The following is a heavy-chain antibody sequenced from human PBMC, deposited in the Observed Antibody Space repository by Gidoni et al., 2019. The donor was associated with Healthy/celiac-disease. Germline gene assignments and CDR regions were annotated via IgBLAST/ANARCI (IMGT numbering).Heavy chain of an antibody. V-gene: IGHV3-30*18. J-gene: IGHJ6*02. CDR1: GFTFRSYG. Sequence: QVQLVESGGGVVQPGRSLRLSCAASGFTFRSYGMHWVRQAPGKGLELVAVISYDGSNKYYADSVEGRFTISRDNSKNTLYLQMNSLRAEDTAVYYCAKGVFGIAARPFYYYGMDVWGQGTTVTVSS. CDR2: ISYDGSNK. D-gene: IGHD6-6*01. CDR3: AKGVFGIAARPFYYYGMDV.